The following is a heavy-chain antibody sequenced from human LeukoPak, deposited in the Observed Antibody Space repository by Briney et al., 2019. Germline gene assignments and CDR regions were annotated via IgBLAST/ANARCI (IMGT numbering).Heavy chain of an antibody. CDR1: GFTFSSYA. CDR2: ISGSGGST. D-gene: IGHD3-3*01. V-gene: IGHV3-23*01. Sequence: GGSLRLSCAASGFTFSSYAMSWVRQAPGKGLEWVSAISGSGGSTYYADSVKGRFTISRDNAKNSLYLQMNSLRAEDTAVYYCARPYDFWSGYPPEYYYGMDVWGQGTTVTVSS. J-gene: IGHJ6*02. CDR3: ARPYDFWSGYPPEYYYGMDV.